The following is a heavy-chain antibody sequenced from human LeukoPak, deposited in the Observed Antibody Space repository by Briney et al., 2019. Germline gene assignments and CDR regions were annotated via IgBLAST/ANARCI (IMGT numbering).Heavy chain of an antibody. CDR2: INQDGSEK. CDR3: ARGGTFVSDY. D-gene: IGHD1-1*01. Sequence: GGSLRLSCAASGFTFSTFWLSSVRQAPGKGREWVANINQDGSEKYYVDSMKGRFTVSRDNAKNSLYLQMDSLRAEDTAVYYCARGGTFVSDYWGQGTLVTVSS. V-gene: IGHV3-7*01. J-gene: IGHJ4*02. CDR1: GFTFSTFW.